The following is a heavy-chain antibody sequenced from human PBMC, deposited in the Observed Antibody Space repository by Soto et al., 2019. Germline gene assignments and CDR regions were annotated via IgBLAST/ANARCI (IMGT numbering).Heavy chain of an antibody. CDR2: IIPIFGTA. V-gene: IGHV1-69*13. CDR3: ARDRNIVATIYNYYGMDV. J-gene: IGHJ6*02. CDR1: GGTFSSYA. D-gene: IGHD5-12*01. Sequence: SVKVSCKASGGTFSSYATSWVRQAPGQGLEWMGGIIPIFGTANYAQKFQGRVTITADESTSTAYMGLSSLRSEDTAVYYCARDRNIVATIYNYYGMDVWGQGTTVTVSS.